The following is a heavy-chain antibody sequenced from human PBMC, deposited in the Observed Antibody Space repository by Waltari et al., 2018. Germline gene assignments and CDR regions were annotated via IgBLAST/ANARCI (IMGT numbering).Heavy chain of an antibody. CDR2: FAPEDGET. J-gene: IGHJ4*02. CDR3: ATHIGDCSSTSCYTFDY. CDR1: GYTLTELS. V-gene: IGHV1-24*01. Sequence: QVQLVQSGAEVKKPGASVKVSCKVSGYTLTELSMHWVRQAPGKGLEWMGGFAPEDGETIYEQKFQGRVTMTEDTSTDTAYMELSSLRSEDTAVYYCATHIGDCSSTSCYTFDYWGQGTLVTVSS. D-gene: IGHD2-2*02.